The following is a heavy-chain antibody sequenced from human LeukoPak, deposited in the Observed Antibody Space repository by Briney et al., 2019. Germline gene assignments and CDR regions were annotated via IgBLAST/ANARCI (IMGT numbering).Heavy chain of an antibody. D-gene: IGHD3-9*01. V-gene: IGHV4-34*01. J-gene: IGHJ4*02. CDR2: INHSGST. Sequence: SETLSLTCAVYGGSFSGYYWSWIRQPPGKGLEWIGEINHSGSTNYNPSLKSRVTISADTSKNQFSLKLSSVTAADTAVYYCARAPTDYDILAYFDYWGQGTLVTVSS. CDR3: ARAPTDYDILAYFDY. CDR1: GGSFSGYY.